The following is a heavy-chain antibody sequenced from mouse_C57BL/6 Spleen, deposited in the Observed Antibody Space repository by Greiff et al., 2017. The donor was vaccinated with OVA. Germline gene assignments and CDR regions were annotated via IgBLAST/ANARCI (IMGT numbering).Heavy chain of an antibody. CDR2: IYPGDGDT. V-gene: IGHV1-82*01. CDR1: GYAFSSSW. D-gene: IGHD1-1*01. J-gene: IGHJ3*01. Sequence: QVQLQQSGPELVKPGASVKISCKASGYAFSSSWMNWVKQRPGKGLEWIGRIYPGDGDTNYNGKFKGKATLTADKSSSTAYMQLSSLTSEDSAVYFCAREDYGSSIAYWGQGTLVTVSA. CDR3: AREDYGSSIAY.